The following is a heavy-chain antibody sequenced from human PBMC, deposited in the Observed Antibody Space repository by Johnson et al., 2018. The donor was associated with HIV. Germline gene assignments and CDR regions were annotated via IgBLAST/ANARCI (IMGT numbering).Heavy chain of an antibody. Sequence: QVQLVESGGGVVQPGRSLRLSCAASGFTFSSYAMHWVRQAPGKGLEWVAVISYDGSNKYYADSVKGRFTISRDNSKNTLYLQMNSLRAEDTSVDYCARAMVREEAFDIWGQGTMVTVAS. CDR3: ARAMVREEAFDI. V-gene: IGHV3-30-3*01. CDR2: ISYDGSNK. D-gene: IGHD4/OR15-4a*01. CDR1: GFTFSSYA. J-gene: IGHJ3*02.